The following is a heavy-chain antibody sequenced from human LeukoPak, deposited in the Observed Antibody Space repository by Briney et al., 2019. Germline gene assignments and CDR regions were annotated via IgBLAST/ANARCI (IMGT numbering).Heavy chain of an antibody. CDR2: VYYSGST. V-gene: IGHV4-59*01. J-gene: IGHJ4*02. CDR3: TRDKGPSADRTAFDF. D-gene: IGHD2-2*01. Sequence: SETLSLTCSVSGGYISTYYWSWIRQPPGRGLEWIGYVYYSGSTNYNPSLKSRVTMSVDTSKNQFSLQLRSVTPADTAIYYCTRDKGPSADRTAFDFWGQGTLVTVSS. CDR1: GGYISTYY.